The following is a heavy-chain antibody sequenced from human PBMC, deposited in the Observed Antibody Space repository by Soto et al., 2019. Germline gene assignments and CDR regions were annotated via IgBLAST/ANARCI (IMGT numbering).Heavy chain of an antibody. Sequence: HEHLVQSGAEVKRPGASLKVSGKASGYSFTGYYIHWVRQAPGQGLEWMGWINPDSGATNYAQNFQGRVTLTSDTSISTASMDLTSLTSDDTAVDYCPRGDYGTGGYPFPYFYYGGQGTLVIVSS. CDR2: INPDSGAT. J-gene: IGHJ4*02. V-gene: IGHV1-2*02. CDR1: GYSFTGYY. D-gene: IGHD2-8*02. CDR3: PRGDYGTGGYPFPYFYY.